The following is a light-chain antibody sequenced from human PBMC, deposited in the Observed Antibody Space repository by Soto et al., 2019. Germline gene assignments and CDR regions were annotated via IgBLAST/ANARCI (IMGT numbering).Light chain of an antibody. CDR2: DSN. CDR3: ATWDASVSGWV. CDR1: SSNIGGNP. Sequence: QSVLTQSPSASGTHGQRVTISCSGGSSNIGGNPVDWYQQFPGTAPKLLIYDSNQPPSGVPDRFSGSKSGTSASLAISGLQAEDEADYYCATWDASVSGWVFGGGTKLTVL. J-gene: IGLJ3*02. V-gene: IGLV1-44*01.